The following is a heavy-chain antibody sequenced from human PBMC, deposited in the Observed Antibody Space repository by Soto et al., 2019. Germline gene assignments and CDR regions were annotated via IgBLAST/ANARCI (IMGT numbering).Heavy chain of an antibody. CDR2: ISYDGSNK. D-gene: IGHD4-17*01. Sequence: ESGGGVVQPGRSLRLSCAASGFTFSSYAMHWVRQAPGKGLEWVAVISYDGSNKYYADSVKGRFTISRDNSKNTLYLQMNSLRAEDTAVYYCARDWSNDYGDPLDYWGQGTLVTVSS. J-gene: IGHJ4*02. CDR1: GFTFSSYA. V-gene: IGHV3-30-3*01. CDR3: ARDWSNDYGDPLDY.